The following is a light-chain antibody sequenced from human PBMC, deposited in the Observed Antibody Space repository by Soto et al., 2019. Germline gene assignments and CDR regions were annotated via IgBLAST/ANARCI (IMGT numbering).Light chain of an antibody. Sequence: QSALTQPPSGSGSPGQSVTISCTGTSSDVGIFNYVSWYQQHPDQAPKLLIFEVNKRPSGVPDRFSASKSGNTASLTVSGLQAEDEADYYCCSYAGSNTLIFGGGTKLTVL. V-gene: IGLV2-8*01. J-gene: IGLJ2*01. CDR2: EVN. CDR3: CSYAGSNTLI. CDR1: SSDVGIFNY.